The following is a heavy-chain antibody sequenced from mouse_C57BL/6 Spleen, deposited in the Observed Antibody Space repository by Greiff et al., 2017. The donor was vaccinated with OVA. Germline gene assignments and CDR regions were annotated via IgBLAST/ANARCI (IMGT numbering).Heavy chain of an antibody. J-gene: IGHJ4*01. CDR2: INPSTGGT. Sequence: VQLKQSGPELVKPGASVKISCKASGYSFTGYYMNWVKQSPEKSLEWIGEINPSTGGTTYNQKFKAKATLTVDKSSSTAYMQLKSLTSEDSAVYYCASYYLAMDYWGQGTSVTVSS. V-gene: IGHV1-42*01. CDR1: GYSFTGYY. D-gene: IGHD2-1*01. CDR3: ASYYLAMDY.